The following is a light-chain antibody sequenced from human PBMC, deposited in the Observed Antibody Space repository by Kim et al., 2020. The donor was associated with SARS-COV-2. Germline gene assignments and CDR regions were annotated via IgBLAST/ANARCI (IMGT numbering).Light chain of an antibody. CDR3: NSRDSSTNHLV. CDR2: GKS. CDR1: SLRNYY. J-gene: IGLJ2*01. Sequence: AVGQTVRITCQGDSLRNYYASWYQQKPGQAPVVVIYGKSNRLSGIPDRFSGSTSGNTASLTITGAQAEDEAVYYCNSRDSSTNHLVFGVGTKLTVL. V-gene: IGLV3-19*01.